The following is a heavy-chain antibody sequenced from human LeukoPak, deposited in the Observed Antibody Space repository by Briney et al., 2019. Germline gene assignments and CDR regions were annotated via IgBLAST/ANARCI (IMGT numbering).Heavy chain of an antibody. J-gene: IGHJ4*02. CDR1: GYTFTGYY. Sequence: ASVTVSCKASGYTFTGYYMHWVRQAPGQGLEWMGWINPNSGGTNYAQKFQGWVTMTRDTSISTAYMELSRLRSDDTAVYYCARWYYDSSGYYYFDYWGQGTLVTVSS. CDR3: ARWYYDSSGYYYFDY. CDR2: INPNSGGT. D-gene: IGHD3-22*01. V-gene: IGHV1-2*04.